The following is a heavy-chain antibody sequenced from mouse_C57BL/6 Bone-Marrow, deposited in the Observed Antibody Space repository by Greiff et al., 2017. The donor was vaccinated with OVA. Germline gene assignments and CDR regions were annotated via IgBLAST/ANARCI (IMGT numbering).Heavy chain of an antibody. J-gene: IGHJ2*01. D-gene: IGHD2-5*01. CDR1: GFTFTDYY. Sequence: EVKLEESGGGLVQPGGSLCLSCAASGFTFTDYYMSWVRQPPGKALEWLGFIRNKANGYPTEYSASVKCRFTISRDNAQSIHSLQMNARRAKDSATYYCERLYSNYGFDYGGQGTTLTVAS. V-gene: IGHV7-3*01. CDR3: ERLYSNYGFDY. CDR2: IRNKANGYPT.